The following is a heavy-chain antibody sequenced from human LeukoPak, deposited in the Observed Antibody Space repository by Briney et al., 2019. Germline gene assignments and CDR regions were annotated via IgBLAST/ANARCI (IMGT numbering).Heavy chain of an antibody. D-gene: IGHD1-14*01. CDR1: GGSVTYTNYY. V-gene: IGHV4-39*02. CDR3: ARDLRNLYYYYGMDV. Sequence: SETLSLTCTVSGGSVTYTNYYWGWIRQPPGKGLQWIGVIYYNGKTYYNPSLKSRVTVAVDTSKNQFSLKLSSVTAADTAVYYCARDLRNLYYYYGMDVWGQGTTVTVSS. J-gene: IGHJ6*02. CDR2: IYYNGKT.